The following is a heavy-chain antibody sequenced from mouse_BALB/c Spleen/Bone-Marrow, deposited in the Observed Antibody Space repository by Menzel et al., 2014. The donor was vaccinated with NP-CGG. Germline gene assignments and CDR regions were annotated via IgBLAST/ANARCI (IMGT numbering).Heavy chain of an antibody. J-gene: IGHJ3*01. Sequence: EVKLMESGGGLVQPGGSMKLSCVASGFTSSNYWMNWVRQSPEKGLEWVAEIRLKSHNYATRYAESVKGRFTISRDDSKSSVYLQMNNLRAEDTGIYYCTTGFAYWGQGTLVTVSA. V-gene: IGHV6-6*02. CDR3: TTGFAY. CDR1: GFTSSNYW. CDR2: IRLKSHNYAT.